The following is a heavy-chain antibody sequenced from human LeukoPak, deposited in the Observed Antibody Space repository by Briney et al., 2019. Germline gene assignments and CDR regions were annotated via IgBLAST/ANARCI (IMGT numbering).Heavy chain of an antibody. Sequence: PGGSLRLSCAASGFTFSSYWMHWVLQAPGKGLVWVSRISGDGTSTGYADSVKGRFTISRDNAKNMLYLQMNSLRDEDTAVYYCGRQQAAAGDYWGQRTLVTVSS. D-gene: IGHD6-13*01. CDR3: GRQQAAAGDY. J-gene: IGHJ4*02. V-gene: IGHV3-74*01. CDR2: ISGDGTST. CDR1: GFTFSSYW.